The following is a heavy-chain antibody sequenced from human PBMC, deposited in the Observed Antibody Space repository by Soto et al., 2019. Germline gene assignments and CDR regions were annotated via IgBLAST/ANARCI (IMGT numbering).Heavy chain of an antibody. Sequence: PGGSLRLSCAGSGFTFSSVAMTWVRQAPGKGLEWVSSISGSGDSTYYADSVKGRFTISRDNSKNTLYLQMNSLRAEDTAVYYCAREYYDSSGYYYFGFGYWGQGTLVTVSS. D-gene: IGHD3-22*01. V-gene: IGHV3-23*01. J-gene: IGHJ4*02. CDR3: AREYYDSSGYYYFGFGY. CDR1: GFTFSSVA. CDR2: ISGSGDST.